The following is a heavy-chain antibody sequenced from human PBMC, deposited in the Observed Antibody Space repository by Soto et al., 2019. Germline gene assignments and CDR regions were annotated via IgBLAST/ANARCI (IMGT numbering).Heavy chain of an antibody. CDR2: ISTYNGNT. D-gene: IGHD2-15*01. J-gene: IGHJ6*02. Sequence: ASVKVSCKASGYTFTSHGISWVRQAPGQGLEWMGWISTYNGNTNYAQNLQGRVTMTTDTSASTAYMELRSLRSDDTAVYHCAREGDCSGGKCYHYYGMDVWGQGTTVTVSS. CDR1: GYTFTSHG. V-gene: IGHV1-18*01. CDR3: AREGDCSGGKCYHYYGMDV.